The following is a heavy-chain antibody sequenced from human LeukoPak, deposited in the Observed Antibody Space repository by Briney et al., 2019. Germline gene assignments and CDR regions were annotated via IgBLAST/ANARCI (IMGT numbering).Heavy chain of an antibody. J-gene: IGHJ4*02. D-gene: IGHD1-14*01. V-gene: IGHV4/OR15-8*02. CDR3: AREILGGFNPGAY. Sequence: SETLSLTCTVSLDSTTSNFWSWVRQPPGKGLEWIREIHRSGSRNYNPSLQSRVTISIDRSRNQIALELSSGTAADTAVYYCAREILGGFNPGAYWGQGTLVTVSS. CDR1: LDSTTSNF. CDR2: IHRSGSR.